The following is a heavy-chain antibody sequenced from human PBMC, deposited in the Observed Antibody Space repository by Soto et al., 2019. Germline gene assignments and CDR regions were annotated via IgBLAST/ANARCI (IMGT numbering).Heavy chain of an antibody. Sequence: SETLSLTCNVSGGPIKTGDYYWNWIRQPPGKGLEWIGYVFYSGATNYSPSLKSRAATSMDTSKNQFSLSLTSVTAADTAVYYCARAGFSYGHLLFWGQGSRVTVSS. CDR1: GGPIKTGDYY. CDR3: ARAGFSYGHLLF. D-gene: IGHD3-10*01. J-gene: IGHJ4*02. V-gene: IGHV4-30-4*01. CDR2: VFYSGAT.